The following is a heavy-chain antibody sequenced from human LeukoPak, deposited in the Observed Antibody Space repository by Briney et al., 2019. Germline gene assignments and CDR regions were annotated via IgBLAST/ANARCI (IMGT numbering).Heavy chain of an antibody. V-gene: IGHV3-11*06. Sequence: PGGSLRLSCAASGFTFSDYYMSWIRQAPGKGLEWVSYISSSSGYTNYADSVKGRFTISRDNAKNSLYLQMNSLRAEDTAVYYCARDREYSYAGFDYWGQGTLVTVSS. J-gene: IGHJ4*02. D-gene: IGHD5-18*01. CDR1: GFTFSDYY. CDR2: ISSSSGYT. CDR3: ARDREYSYAGFDY.